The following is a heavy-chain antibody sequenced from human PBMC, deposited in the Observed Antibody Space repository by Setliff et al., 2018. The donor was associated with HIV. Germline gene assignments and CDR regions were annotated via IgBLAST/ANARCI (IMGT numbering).Heavy chain of an antibody. Sequence: GGSLRLSCAASAFTFSNAWMNWVRQAPGKGLEWVSRIYDSGDIWYADSVRGRFTISRDNTKNSLYLQMNSLRAEDTAVYHCARETRAGNYPPYSYYFYMDVWGKGTTVTVSS. V-gene: IGHV3-21*05. J-gene: IGHJ6*03. D-gene: IGHD4-4*01. CDR3: ARETRAGNYPPYSYYFYMDV. CDR1: AFTFSNAW. CDR2: IYDSGDI.